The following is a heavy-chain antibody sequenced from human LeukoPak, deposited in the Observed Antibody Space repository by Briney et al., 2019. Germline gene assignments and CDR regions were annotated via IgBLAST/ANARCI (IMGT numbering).Heavy chain of an antibody. V-gene: IGHV3-33*01. CDR3: ARVVDGDYSFDY. J-gene: IGHJ4*02. D-gene: IGHD4-17*01. CDR1: GFTFSSYG. Sequence: PGGSLRLSCAASGFTFSSYGMHWVRQAPGKGLEWVAVIWYDGSNKYYADSVKGRFTISRDNSKNTLYLQMNSLRAEDTAVYYCARVVDGDYSFDYWGQGTLVTVSS. CDR2: IWYDGSNK.